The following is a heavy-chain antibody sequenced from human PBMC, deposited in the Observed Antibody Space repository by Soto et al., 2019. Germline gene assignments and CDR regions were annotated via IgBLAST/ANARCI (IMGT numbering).Heavy chain of an antibody. J-gene: IGHJ6*03. Sequence: ASVEVSCKASGYTFTGYYMHWVRQAPGQGLEWMGWINPNSGGTNYAQKFQGWVTMTRDTSISTAYMELSRLRSDDTAVYYCARSSSWYYYYYMDVWGKGTTVTVSS. CDR1: GYTFTGYY. CDR2: INPNSGGT. CDR3: ARSSSWYYYYYMDV. D-gene: IGHD6-13*01. V-gene: IGHV1-2*04.